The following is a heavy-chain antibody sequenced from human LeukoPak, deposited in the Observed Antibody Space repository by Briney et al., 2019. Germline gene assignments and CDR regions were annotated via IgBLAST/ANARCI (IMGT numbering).Heavy chain of an antibody. J-gene: IGHJ4*02. Sequence: GGSLRLSCTASGFTLFDYWMHWVRQAPGEGLVWVSRINRDGRSAGYADFVRGRFSISRGNAKNTVSLQMDNLRVEDTAVYFCARGKRGVGDSYSYFDYWGQGALVTVSS. CDR1: GFTLFDYW. CDR3: ARGKRGVGDSYSYFDY. D-gene: IGHD2-21*02. V-gene: IGHV3-74*01. CDR2: INRDGRSA.